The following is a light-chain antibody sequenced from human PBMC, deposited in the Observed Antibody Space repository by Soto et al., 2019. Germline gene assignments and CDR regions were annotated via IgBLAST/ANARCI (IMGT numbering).Light chain of an antibody. CDR3: QQYNYWPPWT. CDR1: QSVSSN. CDR2: GAS. V-gene: IGKV3-15*01. J-gene: IGKJ1*01. Sequence: EIVMTQSPATLSVSPGERATLSCRASQSVSSNLAWYQQKPGQGPRLLIYGASTRATSIPARFSGSGSGTEFTLTISSLQSEDFAVYYCQQYNYWPPWTFGQGTKVEIK.